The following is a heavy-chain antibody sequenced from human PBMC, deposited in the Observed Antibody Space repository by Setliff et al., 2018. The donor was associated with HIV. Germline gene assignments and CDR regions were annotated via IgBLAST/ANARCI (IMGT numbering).Heavy chain of an antibody. CDR2: IYYSGST. CDR3: ARAPGPYGDYNWFDP. J-gene: IGHJ5*02. V-gene: IGHV4-30-4*08. D-gene: IGHD4-17*01. Sequence: PSETLSLTCTVSGDSISSGDYYWSWIRQPPGKGLEWIGNIYYSGSTYYNPSLKSRVTISVDTSKNQFSLKLSSVTAADTAVYYCARAPGPYGDYNWFDPWGQGALVTVSS. CDR1: GDSISSGDYY.